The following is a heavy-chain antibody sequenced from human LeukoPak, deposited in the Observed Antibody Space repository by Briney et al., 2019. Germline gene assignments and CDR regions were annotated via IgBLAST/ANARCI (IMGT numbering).Heavy chain of an antibody. J-gene: IGHJ4*02. CDR1: GGSVSSTEFS. CDR2: LYYSGST. Sequence: SQTLSLTCTVSGGSVSSTEFSWGWIRQPPGKGLQWVVNLYYSGSTSYHPSINSRVTMSVDTSKNHFSLKMTSVTAENTAVYYCARLSKGRYFYYIFDYWGQGSMVTVSS. D-gene: IGHD3-9*01. CDR3: ARLSKGRYFYYIFDY. V-gene: IGHV4-39*02.